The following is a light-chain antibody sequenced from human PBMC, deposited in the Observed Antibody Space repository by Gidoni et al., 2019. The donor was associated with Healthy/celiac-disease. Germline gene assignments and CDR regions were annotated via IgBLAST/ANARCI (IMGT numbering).Light chain of an antibody. V-gene: IGLV3-1*01. CDR1: KLGDKY. Sequence: SYALTQPPSVSVSPGQTASIPCSGDKLGDKYAFWYQQTQGQSPVLVIYQDSKRPSGIPERFSGSNSGNTATLTISGTQAMDEADYYCQAWDSSIVVFGGGTKLTVL. CDR2: QDS. CDR3: QAWDSSIVV. J-gene: IGLJ2*01.